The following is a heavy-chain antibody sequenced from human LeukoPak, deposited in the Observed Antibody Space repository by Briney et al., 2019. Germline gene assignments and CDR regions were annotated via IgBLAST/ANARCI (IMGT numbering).Heavy chain of an antibody. J-gene: IGHJ4*02. CDR1: GYTFTSYG. D-gene: IGHD3-10*01. CDR2: ISAYNGNT. Sequence: GASVKVSCKASGYTFTSYGISWVRQAPGQGLEWMGWISAYNGNTNYAQKLQGRVTMTTDTSTSTAYMELRSLRSDDTAVYYCARDRRYYCGSGNIDYWGQGTLVTVSS. V-gene: IGHV1-18*01. CDR3: ARDRRYYCGSGNIDY.